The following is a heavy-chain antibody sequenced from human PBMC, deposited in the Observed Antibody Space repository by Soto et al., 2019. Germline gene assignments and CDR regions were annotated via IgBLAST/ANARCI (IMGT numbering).Heavy chain of an antibody. CDR1: GDSISSGGYY. D-gene: IGHD6-13*01. J-gene: IGHJ3*02. Sequence: QVQLQESGPGLVKPSQTLSLTCTVSGDSISSGGYYWSWIRQHPGTGLEWIGYIYDSGSTYYNPSLKSRVTISVDTSKNQFSLKLSSVTAADTAVDYCARALVEAAGWNAFDIWGKGTMVTVSS. CDR2: IYDSGST. CDR3: ARALVEAAGWNAFDI. V-gene: IGHV4-31*03.